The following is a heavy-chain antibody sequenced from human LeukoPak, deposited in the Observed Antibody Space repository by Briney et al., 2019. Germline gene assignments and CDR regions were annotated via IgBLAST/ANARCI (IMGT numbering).Heavy chain of an antibody. CDR3: ARDPRATQLLYYYYYGMDV. CDR2: IPYDGSNK. D-gene: IGHD2-2*01. V-gene: IGHV3-30*03. J-gene: IGHJ6*02. CDR1: GFTFSSYG. Sequence: PGGSLRLSCAASGFTFSSYGMHWVRQAPGKGLEWVAVIPYDGSNKYCADSVKGRFTISRDNSKNTLYLQMNSLRAEDTAVYYCARDPRATQLLYYYYYGMDVWGQGTTVTVSS.